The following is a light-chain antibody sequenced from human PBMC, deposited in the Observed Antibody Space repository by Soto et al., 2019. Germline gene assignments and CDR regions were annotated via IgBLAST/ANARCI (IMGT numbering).Light chain of an antibody. J-gene: IGKJ1*01. V-gene: IGKV1-5*01. Sequence: DIQMTQSPSTLSASVGDRVTITCRASQSVSSWLAWYQQKPGKAPKFLIYDASSLESGVPSRFSGSGSGTEFTLTISSLQPDDFATYYFQQYDSYPRTFGQGTEVETK. CDR3: QQYDSYPRT. CDR2: DAS. CDR1: QSVSSW.